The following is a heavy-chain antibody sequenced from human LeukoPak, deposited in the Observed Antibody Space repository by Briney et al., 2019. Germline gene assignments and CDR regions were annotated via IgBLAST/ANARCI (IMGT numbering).Heavy chain of an antibody. V-gene: IGHV4-39*01. J-gene: IGHJ3*02. CDR1: GGSISSSSYY. CDR3: ARVATTMIVVVIPDAFDI. CDR2: IYYSGST. Sequence: PSETLSLTCTVSGGSISSSSYYWGWIRQPPGKGLEWIGSIYYSGSTYYNPSLKSRVTISVDTSKNQFSLKLSSVTAADTAVYYCARVATTMIVVVIPDAFDIWGQGTMATVSS. D-gene: IGHD3-22*01.